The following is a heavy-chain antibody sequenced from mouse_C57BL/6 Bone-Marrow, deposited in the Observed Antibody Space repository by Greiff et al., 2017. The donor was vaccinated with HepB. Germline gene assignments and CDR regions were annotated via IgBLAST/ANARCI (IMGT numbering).Heavy chain of an antibody. CDR1: GYTFTDYY. Sequence: VKLQESGAELVRPGASVKLSCKASGYTFTDYYINWVKQRPGQGLEWIARIYPGSGNTYYNEKFKGKATLTAEKSSSTAYMQLSSLTSEDSAVYFCARGTTRGYFDVWGTGTTVTVSS. CDR3: ARGTTRGYFDV. CDR2: IYPGSGNT. V-gene: IGHV1-76*01. D-gene: IGHD3-3*01. J-gene: IGHJ1*03.